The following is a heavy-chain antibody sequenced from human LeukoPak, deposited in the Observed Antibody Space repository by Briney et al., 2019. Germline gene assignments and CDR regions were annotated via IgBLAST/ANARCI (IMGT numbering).Heavy chain of an antibody. D-gene: IGHD2-21*02. Sequence: SETLSLTCTVSGGSISSYYWSWIRQPPGKGLEWIGYIYYSGSTNYNPSLKSRVTISVDTSKNQFSLKLSSVTAVDTAVYYCARASCGGDCYSAHFDYWGQGTLVTVSS. J-gene: IGHJ4*02. CDR3: ARASCGGDCYSAHFDY. CDR1: GGSISSYY. V-gene: IGHV4-59*01. CDR2: IYYSGST.